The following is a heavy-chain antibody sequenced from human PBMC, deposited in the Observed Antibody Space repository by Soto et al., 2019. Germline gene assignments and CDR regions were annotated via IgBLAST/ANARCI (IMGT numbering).Heavy chain of an antibody. V-gene: IGHV1-69*01. CDR2: IIPIFGTA. J-gene: IGHJ4*02. D-gene: IGHD5-18*01. CDR3: STSVCYPHSGPFDY. CDR1: GGTFSSYA. Sequence: QVQLVQSGAEVKKPGSSVKVSCQASGGTFSSYAISWVRQAPGQGLEWLGGIIPIFGTANFAQKFQGRVTITADESTSTAYMELSSLRSEDTAVYYFSTSVCYPHSGPFDYWGQGTLVTGSS.